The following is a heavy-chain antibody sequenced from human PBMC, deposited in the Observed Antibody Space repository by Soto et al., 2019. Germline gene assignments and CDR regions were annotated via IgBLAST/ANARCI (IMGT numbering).Heavy chain of an antibody. D-gene: IGHD3-3*01. CDR1: GGTFSSYA. CDR3: AREDTIRRERDYYYYGMDV. Sequence: SVKVSCKASGGTFSSYAISWVRQAPGQGLEWMGGIIPIFGTANYAQKFQGRVTITADESTSTAYMELSSLRSEDTAVYYCAREDTIRRERDYYYYGMDVWGQGTTVTVSS. V-gene: IGHV1-69*13. J-gene: IGHJ6*02. CDR2: IIPIFGTA.